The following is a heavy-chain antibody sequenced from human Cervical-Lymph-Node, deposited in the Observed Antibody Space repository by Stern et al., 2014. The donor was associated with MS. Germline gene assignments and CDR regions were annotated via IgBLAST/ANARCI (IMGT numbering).Heavy chain of an antibody. CDR1: GGSFSMDS. J-gene: IGHJ4*02. CDR2: LIPMFGTS. V-gene: IGHV1-69*01. Sequence: VQLVESGAEVKKPGSSVKVSCKASGGSFSMDSISWVRQAPGQGLEWMGGLIPMFGTSNYAQKFQGRVTTTADVSTSTAYMELTSLRSEDTAVYFCARDQGGIADSWGQGTLVIVSS. D-gene: IGHD6-13*01. CDR3: ARDQGGIADS.